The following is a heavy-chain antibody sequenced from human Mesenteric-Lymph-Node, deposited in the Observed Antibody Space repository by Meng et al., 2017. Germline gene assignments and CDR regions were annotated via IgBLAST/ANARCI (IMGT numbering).Heavy chain of an antibody. V-gene: IGHV3-21*01. CDR2: ISSSSSYI. CDR1: GFTFSSYS. CDR3: ARNVRLRDGYNSDY. Sequence: EVQLVESGGGLVKPGGSLRLSCESSGFTFSSYSMNWVPQAPGKGLEGVSSISSSSSYIYYADSVKGRFTISRDNAKNSLYLQMNSLRAEDTAVYYCARNVRLRDGYNSDYWGQGTLVTVSS. J-gene: IGHJ4*02. D-gene: IGHD5-24*01.